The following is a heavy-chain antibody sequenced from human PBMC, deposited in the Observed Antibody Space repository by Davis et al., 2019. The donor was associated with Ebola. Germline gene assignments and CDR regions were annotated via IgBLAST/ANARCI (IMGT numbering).Heavy chain of an antibody. J-gene: IGHJ5*02. D-gene: IGHD4-23*01. CDR2: ISGSGGST. V-gene: IGHV3-23*01. CDR1: GFTFSSYA. CDR3: AKDRSFGTPVVSWFDP. Sequence: ESLKISCSASGFTFSSYAMSWVRQAPGKGLEWVSAISGSGGSTYYADSVKGRFTISRDNSKNTLYLQMNSLRAEDTAVYYCAKDRSFGTPVVSWFDPWGQGTLVTVSS.